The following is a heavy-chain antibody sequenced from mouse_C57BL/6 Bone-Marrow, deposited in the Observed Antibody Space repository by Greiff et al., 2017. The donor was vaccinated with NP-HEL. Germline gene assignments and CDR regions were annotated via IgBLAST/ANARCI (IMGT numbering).Heavy chain of an antibody. CDR3: ARKAYYGRSYEFAY. CDR1: GYTFTTYW. Sequence: QVQLQQPGAELVKPGASVKLSCKASGYTFTTYWMQWVKQRPGQGLEWIGEIDPSDSYTNYNQKFKGKATLTVDTSSSTAYMQHSSLTSEDSAVYYGARKAYYGRSYEFAYWGQETLVTVSA. J-gene: IGHJ3*01. CDR2: IDPSDSYT. V-gene: IGHV1-50*01. D-gene: IGHD1-1*01.